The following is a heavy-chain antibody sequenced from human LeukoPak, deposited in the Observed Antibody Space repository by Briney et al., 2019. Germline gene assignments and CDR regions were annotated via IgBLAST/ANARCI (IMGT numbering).Heavy chain of an antibody. Sequence: PSQTLSLTCTVSGGSISSGSYYWSWVRQPPGKGLEWIGYIYYTGSTDYNPSLKSRVTMSVDTSKNQFSLKLSSVTAADTAVYYCARIVVADFDYWGQGTLVTVSS. J-gene: IGHJ4*02. CDR2: IYYTGST. CDR1: GGSISSGSYY. CDR3: ARIVVADFDY. V-gene: IGHV4-61*01. D-gene: IGHD3-22*01.